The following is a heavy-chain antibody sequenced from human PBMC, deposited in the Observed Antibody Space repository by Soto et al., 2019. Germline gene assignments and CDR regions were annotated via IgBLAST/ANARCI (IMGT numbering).Heavy chain of an antibody. CDR1: GFTFSSYA. J-gene: IGHJ6*02. CDR2: ISYDGSNK. V-gene: IGHV3-30-3*01. CDR3: ARDGGDIVVVVAATDYYYVMDV. D-gene: IGHD2-15*01. Sequence: QVQLVESGGGVVQPGRSLRLSCAASGFTFSSYAMHWVRQAPGKGLAGVAVISYDGSNKYYADSVKGRFTISRDNSKNTLYLQMNSMRAEDTAVYYCARDGGDIVVVVAATDYYYVMDVWGQGTTVTVSS.